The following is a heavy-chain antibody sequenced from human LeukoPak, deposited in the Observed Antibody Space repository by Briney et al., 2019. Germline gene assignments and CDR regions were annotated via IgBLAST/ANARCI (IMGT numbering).Heavy chain of an antibody. CDR2: INWNGGRT. CDR3: ARESEKWLQTGHAFDI. J-gene: IGHJ3*02. V-gene: IGHV3-20*04. D-gene: IGHD5-24*01. Sequence: PPGGSLRLSCAASGFTFDDYGMTWVRQAPGKGLEWVSGINWNGGRTGYADSEKGRFTISRDNAKNSLYLQMNSLRAEDTALYYCARESEKWLQTGHAFDIWGPGTMVTVSS. CDR1: GFTFDDYG.